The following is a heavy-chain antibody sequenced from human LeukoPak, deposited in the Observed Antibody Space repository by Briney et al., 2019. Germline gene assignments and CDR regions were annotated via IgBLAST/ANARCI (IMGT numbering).Heavy chain of an antibody. D-gene: IGHD3-9*01. V-gene: IGHV4-39*07. CDR3: ARGEYDDILNGYYRFDY. Sequence: SETLSLTCTVSSGSISSTTYYWAWLRQPPGKGLEWIGSIYYNGDTYYNPSLKSRVIISADTSKNQFSLKLTSVTAADTAAYYCARGEYDDILNGYYRFDYWGQGTVVTVSS. CDR1: SGSISSTTYY. CDR2: IYYNGDT. J-gene: IGHJ4*02.